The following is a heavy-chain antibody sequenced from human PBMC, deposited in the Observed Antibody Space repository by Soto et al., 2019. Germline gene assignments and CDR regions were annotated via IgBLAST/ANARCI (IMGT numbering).Heavy chain of an antibody. J-gene: IGHJ5*02. V-gene: IGHV3-23*01. D-gene: IGHD6-13*01. CDR3: GRRYSSSWGFDP. CDR2: ISGSGGST. CDR1: GFTFSSYA. Sequence: EVQLLESGGGLVQPGGSLRLSCAASGFTFSSYAMSWVRHAPGKGLEWVSAISGSGGSTYYADSVKGRFTISRDNSKNTLYLQMNSLRAEDTAVYYCGRRYSSSWGFDPWGQGTLVTVSS.